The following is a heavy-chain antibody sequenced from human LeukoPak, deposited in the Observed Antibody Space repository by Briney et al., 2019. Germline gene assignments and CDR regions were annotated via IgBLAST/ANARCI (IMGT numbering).Heavy chain of an antibody. D-gene: IGHD6-6*01. V-gene: IGHV4-4*07. CDR3: ARDTGISSSSSFDF. Sequence: SETLSLTCTVSGGSISSYYWSWIRQPAGKGLEWIGRIYTSGTTNYNPSLKSRVTMSVDTSKNQFSLKLCPVTAADAAVYYCARDTGISSSSSFDFWGQGTLVTVSS. J-gene: IGHJ4*02. CDR1: GGSISSYY. CDR2: IYTSGTT.